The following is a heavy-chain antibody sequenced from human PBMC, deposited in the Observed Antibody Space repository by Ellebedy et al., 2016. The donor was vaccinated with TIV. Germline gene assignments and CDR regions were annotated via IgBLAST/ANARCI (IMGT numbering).Heavy chain of an antibody. Sequence: PGGSLRLSCAASGFTFSSYTMNWVRQAPGKGLEWVSSISCSSTYIYYADSVKGRFAISRDNAKNSLYLQMNSLRAEDTAVYYCARKVPAPTTVPPNWYFDLWGRGTLVTVSA. V-gene: IGHV3-21*01. CDR1: GFTFSSYT. D-gene: IGHD4-17*01. CDR3: ARKVPAPTTVPPNWYFDL. CDR2: ISCSSTYI. J-gene: IGHJ2*01.